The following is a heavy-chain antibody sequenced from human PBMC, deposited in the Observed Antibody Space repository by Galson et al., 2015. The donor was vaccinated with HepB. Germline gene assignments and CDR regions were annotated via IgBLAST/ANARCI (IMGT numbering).Heavy chain of an antibody. V-gene: IGHV3-74*01. CDR3: ARDRGGPGLTTVAY. D-gene: IGHD2/OR15-2a*01. Sequence: SLRLSCAASGFTFSSSWMHWVRHVPGKGLVWVSRINSDGSITIYADSAKGRFTISRDNAKNTLYLQMNSLKAEDTAVYYCARDRGGPGLTTVAYWGQGTLVTVSS. J-gene: IGHJ4*02. CDR2: INSDGSIT. CDR1: GFTFSSSW.